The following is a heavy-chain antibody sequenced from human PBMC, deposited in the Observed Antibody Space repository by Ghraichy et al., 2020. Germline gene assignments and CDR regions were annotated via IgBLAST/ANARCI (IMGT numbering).Heavy chain of an antibody. Sequence: ASVKVSCRASGYTFTGNYIHWVRQAPGQGLEWVGWINPKSGGTNYAQKFQGRVTMSRDTSISTAYMELSRLRSDDTAVFYCARGNYGGPHFYYGMDVWGQGTTVTVSS. CDR1: GYTFTGNY. J-gene: IGHJ6*02. D-gene: IGHD1-7*01. CDR3: ARGNYGGPHFYYGMDV. CDR2: INPKSGGT. V-gene: IGHV1-2*02.